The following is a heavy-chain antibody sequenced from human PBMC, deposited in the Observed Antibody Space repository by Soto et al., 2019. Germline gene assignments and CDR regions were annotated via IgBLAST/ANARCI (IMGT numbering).Heavy chain of an antibody. J-gene: IGHJ5*02. CDR1: GFSLSTSGVG. CDR2: IYWDDDK. Sequence: SGPTLVNPTQTLTLTCTFSGFSLSTSGVGVGWIRQPPGKALEWLALIYWDDDKRYSPSLKSRLTITKDTSKNQVVLTMTNMDPVDTATYYCAPSFEVATIFSGWFDTWGQGPLVTVSS. V-gene: IGHV2-5*02. CDR3: APSFEVATIFSGWFDT. D-gene: IGHD3-9*01.